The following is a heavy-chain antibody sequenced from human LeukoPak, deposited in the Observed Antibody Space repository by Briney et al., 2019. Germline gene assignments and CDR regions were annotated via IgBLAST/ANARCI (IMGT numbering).Heavy chain of an antibody. CDR2: IREDGSEK. V-gene: IGHV3-7*01. D-gene: IGHD6-19*01. Sequence: PGGSLRLSCAASGFTFSSSWMTWVRQAPGKGLEWVASIREDGSEKTSVDSVKGRFTISRDNAKNSLYLQMDSLRAEDTAVYYCARYSYSSGAFDYWGQGTLVTVSS. CDR3: ARYSYSSGAFDY. CDR1: GFTFSSSW. J-gene: IGHJ4*02.